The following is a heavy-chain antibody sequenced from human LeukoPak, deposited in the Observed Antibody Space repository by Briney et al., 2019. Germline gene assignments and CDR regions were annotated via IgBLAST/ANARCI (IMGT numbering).Heavy chain of an antibody. D-gene: IGHD3-10*01. CDR3: AKGSDGAGNYRPFDY. V-gene: IGHV3-23*01. J-gene: IGHJ4*02. CDR1: GFTLSSAT. Sequence: GGSLRLSCGASGFTLSSATMSWLRQAPGKGLEWVSAINSGGGTTSAESVKGRFTISRDDSKNMLYLQMNSLRAEDTAVYYCAKGSDGAGNYRPFDYWGQGTLVTVSS. CDR2: INSGGGTT.